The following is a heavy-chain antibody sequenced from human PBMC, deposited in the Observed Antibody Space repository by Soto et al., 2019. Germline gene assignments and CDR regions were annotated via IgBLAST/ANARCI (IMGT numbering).Heavy chain of an antibody. CDR2: IYSGGST. D-gene: IGHD2-15*01. V-gene: IGHV3-53*01. Sequence: GGSLSLSCAVSGFPVSSNYLSWVRKAQGKGLERVSVIYSGGSTYYADSVKGRFTIYRDNAKNTLYLQRISLRAEDTALYYCSRENGGSSAGLNAWGQGTLGTGSS. J-gene: IGHJ5*01. CDR1: GFPVSSNY. CDR3: SRENGGSSAGLNA.